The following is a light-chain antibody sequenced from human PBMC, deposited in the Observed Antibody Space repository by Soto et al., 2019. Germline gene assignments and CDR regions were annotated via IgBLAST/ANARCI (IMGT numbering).Light chain of an antibody. CDR3: SSFAASYTHV. CDR2: EVT. V-gene: IGLV2-14*01. Sequence: QSVLTQPASLSGSPGQAITISCTGTNSDVGGYDYVSWYQQLPGEAPKLIIYEVTKRPSGVSNRFSGSKSGNTASLTISGLQAEDEAEYFCSSFAASYTHVFGSGTKVTVL. J-gene: IGLJ1*01. CDR1: NSDVGGYDY.